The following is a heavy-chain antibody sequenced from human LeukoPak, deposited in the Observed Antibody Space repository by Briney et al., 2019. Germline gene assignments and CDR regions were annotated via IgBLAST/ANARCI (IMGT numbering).Heavy chain of an antibody. V-gene: IGHV1-69*04. D-gene: IGHD3-9*01. Sequence: ASVNVSCKASGGTFTNYAINWVRQAPGQGLEWMGRIIPILDVTNYAQKFQGRVTITADQSTSTAYMGLSSLRSEDTAVYYCARGGGVDILTGFQYWGQGTLVTVSS. CDR2: IIPILDVT. CDR3: ARGGGVDILTGFQY. J-gene: IGHJ4*02. CDR1: GGTFTNYA.